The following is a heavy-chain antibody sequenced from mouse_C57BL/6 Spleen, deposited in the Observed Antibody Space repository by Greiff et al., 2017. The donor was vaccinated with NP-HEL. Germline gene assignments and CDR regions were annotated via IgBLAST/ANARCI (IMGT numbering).Heavy chain of an antibody. V-gene: IGHV1-55*01. J-gene: IGHJ4*01. CDR2: IYPGSGST. Sequence: QVQLQQPGAELVKPGASVKMSCKASGYTFTSYWITWVKQRPGQGLEWIGDIYPGSGSTNYNEKFKSKATLTVDTSSSTAYMQLSSLTSEDSAVYYCAISYDGYYVDYYAMDYWGQGTSVTVSS. CDR3: AISYDGYYVDYYAMDY. CDR1: GYTFTSYW. D-gene: IGHD2-3*01.